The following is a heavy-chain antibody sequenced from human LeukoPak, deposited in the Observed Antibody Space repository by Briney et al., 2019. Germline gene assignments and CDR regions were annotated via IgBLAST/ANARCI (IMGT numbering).Heavy chain of an antibody. CDR2: IYYSGST. Sequence: KPSETLSLTCTVSGGSISSSSYYWGWIRQPPGKGLEWIGSIYYSGSTYYNPSLKSRVTISVDTSKNQFSLKLSSVTAADTAVYYCARDYSGYDYCAFDTWGQGTMVTVSS. CDR1: GGSISSSSYY. J-gene: IGHJ3*02. D-gene: IGHD5-12*01. V-gene: IGHV4-39*07. CDR3: ARDYSGYDYCAFDT.